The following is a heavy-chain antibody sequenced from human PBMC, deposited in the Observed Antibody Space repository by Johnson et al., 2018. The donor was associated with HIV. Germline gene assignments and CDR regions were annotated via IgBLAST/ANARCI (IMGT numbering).Heavy chain of an antibody. V-gene: IGHV3-9*01. CDR1: GFTFDDYA. CDR2: ISWNSGSI. CDR3: AREMTHDDAFDI. D-gene: IGHD2-21*02. J-gene: IGHJ3*02. Sequence: VQLVESGGGLVQPGRSLRLSCAASGFTFDDYAMHWVRQAPGKGLEWVSGISWNSGSIGYADSVKGRFTISRDNAKNSLYLQMKSLRAEDTAVYYCAREMTHDDAFDIWGQGTMVTVSS.